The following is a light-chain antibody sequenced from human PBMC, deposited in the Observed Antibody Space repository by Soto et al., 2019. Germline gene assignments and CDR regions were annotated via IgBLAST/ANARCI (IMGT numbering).Light chain of an antibody. V-gene: IGLV2-14*01. CDR1: INDVGGNNY. CDR2: EVR. Sequence: QSALTQPASVSGSPGQSTTISCSGTINDVGGNNYVSWYQHHPGKAPKVIIYEVRKWPSGVSNRFSGSKSGNTASLTISGLQAEDEADYYCSSYTSSGTWVFGGGTKLTVL. J-gene: IGLJ3*02. CDR3: SSYTSSGTWV.